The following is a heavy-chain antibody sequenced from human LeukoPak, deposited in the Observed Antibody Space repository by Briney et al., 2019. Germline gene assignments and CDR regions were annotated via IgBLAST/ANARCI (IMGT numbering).Heavy chain of an antibody. V-gene: IGHV3-23*01. CDR3: AKDPASNCGGDCYLAS. D-gene: IGHD2-21*02. CDR2: ISGSGGST. Sequence: GGSLRLSCAASGFTFISYAMSWVRQAPGKGLEWVSAISGSGGSTYYADSVKGRFTISRDNSKNTLYLRMNSLRAEDTAVYYCAKDPASNCGGDCYLASWGQGTLVTVSS. CDR1: GFTFISYA. J-gene: IGHJ5*02.